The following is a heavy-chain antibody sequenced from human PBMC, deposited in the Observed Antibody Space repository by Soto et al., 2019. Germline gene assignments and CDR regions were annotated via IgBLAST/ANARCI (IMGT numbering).Heavy chain of an antibody. J-gene: IGHJ6*02. Sequence: NPSETLSLTCAVYGGSFSGYYWSWIRQPPGKGLEWIGEINHSGSTNYNPSLKSRVTISVDTSKNQFSLKLSSVTAADTAVYYCARGGGRGIAARNYYYYGMDVWGQGTTVTVSS. CDR1: GGSFSGYY. CDR3: ARGGGRGIAARNYYYYGMDV. D-gene: IGHD6-6*01. V-gene: IGHV4-34*01. CDR2: INHSGST.